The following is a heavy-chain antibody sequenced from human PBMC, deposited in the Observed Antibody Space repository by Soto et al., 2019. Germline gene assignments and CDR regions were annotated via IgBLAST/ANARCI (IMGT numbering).Heavy chain of an antibody. V-gene: IGHV4-30-4*01. J-gene: IGHJ4*02. D-gene: IGHD6-13*01. CDR3: ARGEAAAGTPTYFDY. Sequence: QVQLQESGPGLVKPSQTLSLPCTVSGGSISSGDYYWSWIRQPPGKGLEWIGYIYYSGSTYYNPSRKSRVTISVDTAKNRFSLKLSSVTAADTAVYYCARGEAAAGTPTYFDYWGQGTQVTVSS. CDR1: GGSISSGDYY. CDR2: IYYSGST.